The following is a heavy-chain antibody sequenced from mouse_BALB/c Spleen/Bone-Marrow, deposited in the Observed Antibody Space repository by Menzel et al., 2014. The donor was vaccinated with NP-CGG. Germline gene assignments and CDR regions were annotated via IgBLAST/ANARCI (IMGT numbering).Heavy chain of an antibody. Sequence: QVQLKQSGPGPVAPSQSLSITCTVSGFSLTGYGVSWVRQPPGKGLEWLGMIWGDGSTDYNSALKSRLSISKDNSKSQVFLKMNSLQTDDTARYYCARDSFLITRALDYWGQGTSVTVSS. D-gene: IGHD2-4*01. CDR2: IWGDGST. CDR3: ARDSFLITRALDY. J-gene: IGHJ4*01. V-gene: IGHV2-6-7*01. CDR1: GFSLTGYG.